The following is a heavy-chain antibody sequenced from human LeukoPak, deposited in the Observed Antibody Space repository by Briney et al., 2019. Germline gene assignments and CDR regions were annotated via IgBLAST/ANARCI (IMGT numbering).Heavy chain of an antibody. CDR2: IYYSGST. V-gene: IGHV4-39*01. CDR1: GGSISSSSYY. Sequence: SETLSLTCTVSGGSISSSSYYWGWIRQPPGKGLEWIGSIYYSGSTYYNPSLKSRVTISVDTSKNQFSLKLSSVTAADTAVYYCARQGEQLVDAFDIWGQGTMVTVSS. CDR3: ARQGEQLVDAFDI. J-gene: IGHJ3*02. D-gene: IGHD6-6*01.